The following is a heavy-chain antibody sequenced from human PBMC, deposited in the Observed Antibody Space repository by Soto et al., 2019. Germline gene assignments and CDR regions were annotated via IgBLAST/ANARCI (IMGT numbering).Heavy chain of an antibody. CDR2: IYHSGRT. CDR1: GASVSSGAYY. CDR3: ARGVPPFYCTGGGCYPYYFDY. V-gene: IGHV4-61*08. D-gene: IGHD2-15*01. Sequence: KLPETLSLTCTVSGASVSSGAYYWTWFRQPPGEGLEYIGFIYHSGRTNYNPSLKSRVTISVDTSKNQLSLSLLSVTAADTAVFFCARGVPPFYCTGGGCYPYYFDYWGQGALVTVSS. J-gene: IGHJ4*02.